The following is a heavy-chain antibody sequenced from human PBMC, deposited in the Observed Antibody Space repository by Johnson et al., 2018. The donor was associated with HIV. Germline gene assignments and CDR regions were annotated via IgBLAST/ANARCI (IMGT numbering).Heavy chain of an antibody. J-gene: IGHJ3*01. CDR3: AVWRWGWSGQEPFDV. CDR1: GFTFSDYG. CDR2: ISYDGANK. V-gene: IGHV3-30*03. Sequence: QVQLVESGGGVVQPGRSLRLSCAASGFTFSDYGMHWVRQAPGKGLEWVTHISYDGANKYYSGSVRGRFTISRDNSRNTLNLQMDSLREDDTAVYYCAVWRWGWSGQEPFDVWGPGTMVTVSS. D-gene: IGHD3-3*01.